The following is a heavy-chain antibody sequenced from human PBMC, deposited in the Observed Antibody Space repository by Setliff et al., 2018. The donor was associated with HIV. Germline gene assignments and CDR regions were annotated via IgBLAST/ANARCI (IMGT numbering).Heavy chain of an antibody. D-gene: IGHD5-12*01. CDR2: IRSEAKSYAT. CDR3: ATDGIGGWLRPMPDY. J-gene: IGHJ4*02. V-gene: IGHV3-73*01. CDR1: GFVFSVSA. Sequence: GGSLRLSCAASGFVFSVSAIHWVRQASGKGLEWVGRIRSEAKSYATAYTASVKGRFTISRDDSKNMAYLQMNSLKVEDTAVYYCATDGIGGWLRPMPDYWGQGTQVTVSS.